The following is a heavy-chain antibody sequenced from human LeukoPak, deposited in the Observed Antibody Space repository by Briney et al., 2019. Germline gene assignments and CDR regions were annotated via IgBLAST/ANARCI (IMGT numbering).Heavy chain of an antibody. D-gene: IGHD5-12*01. Sequence: GGSLRLSCAASGFTFDDYAMHWVRHAPGKGLEWVSGISWNSGSIGYADSVKGRFTISRDNAKNSLYLQMNSLRAEDTAVYYCARDRGVATNYYYYYMDVWGKGTTVTVSS. CDR3: ARDRGVATNYYYYYMDV. CDR2: ISWNSGSI. V-gene: IGHV3-9*01. CDR1: GFTFDDYA. J-gene: IGHJ6*03.